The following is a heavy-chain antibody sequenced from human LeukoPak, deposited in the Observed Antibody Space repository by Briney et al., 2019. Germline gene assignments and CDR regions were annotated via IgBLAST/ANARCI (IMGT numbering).Heavy chain of an antibody. V-gene: IGHV3-33*08. CDR1: GFTFSSYG. D-gene: IGHD5-12*01. J-gene: IGHJ4*02. CDR3: ARDPGALYGGYDLIDGFDY. Sequence: GGSLRLSCAASGFTFSSYGMHWVRQAPGKGLEWVAGLRYDGSNKYYADSVKGRFTISSDNSNNNLDLKMNSLRAEDMAVYYCARDPGALYGGYDLIDGFDYWGQGTLVTVSS. CDR2: LRYDGSNK.